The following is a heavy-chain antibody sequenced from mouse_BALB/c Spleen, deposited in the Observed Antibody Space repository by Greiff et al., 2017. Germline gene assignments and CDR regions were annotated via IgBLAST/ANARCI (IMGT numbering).Heavy chain of an antibody. CDR2: INPSSGYT. CDR1: GYTFTSYT. V-gene: IGHV1-4*02. Sequence: VQLQQSAAELARPGASVKMSCKASGYTFTSYTMHWVKQRPGQGLEWIGYINPSSGYTEYNQKFKDKTTLTADKSSSTAYMQLSSLTSEDSAVYYCARGAIYYAGYWGQGTTLTVSS. CDR3: ARGAIYYAGY. J-gene: IGHJ2*01. D-gene: IGHD1-1*01.